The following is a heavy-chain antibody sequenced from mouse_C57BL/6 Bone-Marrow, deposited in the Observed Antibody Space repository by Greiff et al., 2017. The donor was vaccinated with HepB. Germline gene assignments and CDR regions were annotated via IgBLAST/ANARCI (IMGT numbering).Heavy chain of an antibody. CDR2: IYPGSGNT. J-gene: IGHJ4*01. V-gene: IGHV1-76*01. Sequence: VQLQQSGAELVRPGASVKLSCKASGYTFTDYYINWVKQRPGQGLEWIARIYPGSGNTYYNEKFKGKATLTAEKSSSTAYMQLSSLTSEDSAVYFCARRYYYGSSYAMDYWGQGTSVTVSS. CDR1: GYTFTDYY. CDR3: ARRYYYGSSYAMDY. D-gene: IGHD1-1*01.